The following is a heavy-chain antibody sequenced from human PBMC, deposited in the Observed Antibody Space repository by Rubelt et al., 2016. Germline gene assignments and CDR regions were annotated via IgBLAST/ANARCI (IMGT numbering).Heavy chain of an antibody. CDR2: INHSGST. D-gene: IGHD5-12*01. J-gene: IGHJ6*02. Sequence: QLQLQESGPGLVKPSETLSLTCTVSGGSVSSSSYYWGWIRQPPGKGLEWIGEINHSGSTNYNPSLKGRFTISVYTSKNQFSLKLSSVTAADTAGYYCARWIKFPRYGMDVWGQGTTVTVSS. CDR1: GGSVSSSSYY. V-gene: IGHV4-39*07. CDR3: ARWIKFPRYGMDV.